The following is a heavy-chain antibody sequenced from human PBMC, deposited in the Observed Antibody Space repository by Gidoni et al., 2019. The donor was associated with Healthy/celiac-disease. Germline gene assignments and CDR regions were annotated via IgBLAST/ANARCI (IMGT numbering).Heavy chain of an antibody. J-gene: IGHJ4*02. D-gene: IGHD2-21*01. V-gene: IGHV3-9*01. CDR1: GFTFDDYA. CDR2: ISWNSGSI. Sequence: EVQLVASGGGLVQPGRSLRLSCAASGFTFDDYAMHWVRQAPGKGVEWFSGISWNSGSIGYAYSVKGRFTISRDNAKNALYLQMNSLRAEDTALYYCAKDEEGAYCGGDCSDYWGQGTLVTVSS. CDR3: AKDEEGAYCGGDCSDY.